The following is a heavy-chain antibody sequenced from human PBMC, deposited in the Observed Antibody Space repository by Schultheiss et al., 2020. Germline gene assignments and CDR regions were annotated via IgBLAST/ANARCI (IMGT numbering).Heavy chain of an antibody. J-gene: IGHJ4*02. D-gene: IGHD1-14*01. CDR3: ARIRLGETGAFDY. V-gene: IGHV4-59*01. CDR1: GDSISRYY. Sequence: SETLSLTCTVSGDSISRYYWSWIRQPPGKGLEFIGWIYSSGSTEYTPSLKRRVTISVVTSRNQFSLKLDSVTATDTAVYYCARIRLGETGAFDYWGQGTLVTVSS. CDR2: IYSSGST.